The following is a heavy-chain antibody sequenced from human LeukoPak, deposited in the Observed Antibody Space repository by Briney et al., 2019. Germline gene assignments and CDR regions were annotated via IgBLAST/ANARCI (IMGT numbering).Heavy chain of an antibody. V-gene: IGHV3-48*04. CDR2: ISSSGSTI. CDR1: GFTFSSYF. Sequence: PGGSLRLSCAASGFTFSSYFWMNWVRQAPGKGLEWVSYISSSGSTIYYADSVKGRSTISRDNAKNSLYLQMNSLRAEDTAVYYCARGAYGDYESWYFDLWGRGTLVTVSS. CDR3: ARGAYGDYESWYFDL. D-gene: IGHD4-17*01. J-gene: IGHJ2*01.